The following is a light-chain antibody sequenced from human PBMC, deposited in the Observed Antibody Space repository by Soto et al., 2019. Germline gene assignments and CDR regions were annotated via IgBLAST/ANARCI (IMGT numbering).Light chain of an antibody. J-gene: IGKJ4*01. CDR2: DVS. CDR1: QSVPKNY. V-gene: IGKV3-20*01. Sequence: EIVLTQSPGTLSLSPGEGATLSCRASQSVPKNYLGWYKQKTGQAPRLLIYDVSKRATDVPDRFSGSGSETDFTLTISGLEPEDFAVYYCQQYATAPLTFGGGTKLEI. CDR3: QQYATAPLT.